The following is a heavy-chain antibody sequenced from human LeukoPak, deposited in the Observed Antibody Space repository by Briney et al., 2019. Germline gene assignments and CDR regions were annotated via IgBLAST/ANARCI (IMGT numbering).Heavy chain of an antibody. V-gene: IGHV4-34*01. CDR1: GGSFSGYY. Sequence: SETLSLTCAVYGGSFSGYYWSWIRQPPGKGLEWIGEINHSGSTNYNPSLKSRVTISVDTSKNQFSLKLSSVTAADTAVYYCARVKTSRGLRLFAFDIWGQGTMVTVSS. J-gene: IGHJ3*02. CDR2: INHSGST. D-gene: IGHD5-12*01. CDR3: ARVKTSRGLRLFAFDI.